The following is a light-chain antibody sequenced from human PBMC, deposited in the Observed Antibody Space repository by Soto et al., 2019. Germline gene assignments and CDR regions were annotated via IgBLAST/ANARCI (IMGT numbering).Light chain of an antibody. V-gene: IGLV2-14*01. Sequence: QSALTQPASVSGSPGQSITISCTGTSSDGGGYNYVSWYQQHPGKAPKLLIYEVTNRPSGVSNRFSGSKSGNTASLTISGLQAEDDADYYCSSYTSSSTLYVFGTGTKLTVL. CDR3: SSYTSSSTLYV. J-gene: IGLJ1*01. CDR2: EVT. CDR1: SSDGGGYNY.